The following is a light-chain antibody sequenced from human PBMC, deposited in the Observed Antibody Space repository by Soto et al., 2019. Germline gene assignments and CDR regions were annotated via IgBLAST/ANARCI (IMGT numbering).Light chain of an antibody. CDR1: QGISSY. V-gene: IGKV1-8*01. CDR3: LQYYTYPLT. J-gene: IGKJ2*01. CDR2: AAS. Sequence: AIRRNQSPSSFSASTGDRVTITCRASQGISSYLAWFQQKPGKSPKLLVYAASTLQYGVPSRFSGSGSGTDFTLPTSCRQSEDFATYFCLQYYTYPLTCGQGPKLEIK.